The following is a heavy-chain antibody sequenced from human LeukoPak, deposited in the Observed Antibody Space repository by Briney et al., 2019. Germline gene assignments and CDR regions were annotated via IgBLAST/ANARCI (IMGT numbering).Heavy chain of an antibody. CDR3: ARESPRTTGTDRCLDY. J-gene: IGHJ4*02. CDR2: INWNSGST. V-gene: IGHV3-9*01. D-gene: IGHD1-1*01. Sequence: PGGSLRLSCAGSGFTLDDYAMHWVRQAPGKGLEWVSGINWNSGSTRYAASVKGRFTISRDNAKKSLYLQMNSLRAEDTAVYYCARESPRTTGTDRCLDYWGQGTLVTVSS. CDR1: GFTLDDYA.